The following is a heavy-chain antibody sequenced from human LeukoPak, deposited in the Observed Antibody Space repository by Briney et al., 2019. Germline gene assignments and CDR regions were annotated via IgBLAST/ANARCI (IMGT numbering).Heavy chain of an antibody. CDR2: TYYRSKWYN. V-gene: IGHV6-1*01. D-gene: IGHD2-8*02. CDR1: GDSVSSNSAA. J-gene: IGHJ6*02. Sequence: SQILSLTCAISGDSVSSNSAAWNWIRRSPSRGLEWLGRTYYRSKWYNDYAVSVKSRITINPDTSKNQFSLQLNSVTPEDTAVYYCAREAWSRGNSYYGIDVWGQGTTVTVSS. CDR3: AREAWSRGNSYYGIDV.